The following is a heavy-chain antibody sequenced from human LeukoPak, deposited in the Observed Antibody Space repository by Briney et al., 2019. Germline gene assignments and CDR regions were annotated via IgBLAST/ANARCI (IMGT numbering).Heavy chain of an antibody. V-gene: IGHV3-23*01. Sequence: GGSLRLSCAASGFTFSGSAMSWVRQAPGKGLEWVSAISGSGGSTYCADSVKGRFTISRDKSKNTLYLQKNSLRAEDTAVYYCAKDLETTDCSSTSCYHPDASDIWGQGTMVTVSS. D-gene: IGHD2-2*01. CDR3: AKDLETTDCSSTSCYHPDASDI. J-gene: IGHJ3*02. CDR1: GFTFSGSA. CDR2: ISGSGGST.